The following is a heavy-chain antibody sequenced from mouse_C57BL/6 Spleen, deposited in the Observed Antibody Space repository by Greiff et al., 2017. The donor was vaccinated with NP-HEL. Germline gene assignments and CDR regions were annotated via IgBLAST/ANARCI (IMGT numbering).Heavy chain of an antibody. CDR1: GYTFTSYG. CDR2: IYPRSGNT. D-gene: IGHD1-1*01. CDR3: ARYGSSSEGYYFDY. J-gene: IGHJ2*01. V-gene: IGHV1-81*01. Sequence: VQLQQSGAELARPGASVKLSCKASGYTFTSYGISWVKQRTGQGLEWIGEIYPRSGNTYYNEKFKGKATLTADKSSSTAYMQLSSLTSEDSAVYFCARYGSSSEGYYFDYWGQGTTLTVSS.